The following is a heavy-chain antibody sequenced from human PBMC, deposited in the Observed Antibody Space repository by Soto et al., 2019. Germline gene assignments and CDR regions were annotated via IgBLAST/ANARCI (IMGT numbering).Heavy chain of an antibody. CDR2: IYYSGST. V-gene: IGHV4-59*01. Sequence: QVQLQESGPGLVKPSETLSLTCTVSGGSISSYYWSWIRQPPGKGLEWIGYIYYSGSTNYNPSLKSRVTISVDTSKNQCSLKLSSVTAADTAVYYCARERRDGYNSRAFDICGRGTMVTVSS. CDR1: GGSISSYY. D-gene: IGHD1-1*01. J-gene: IGHJ3*02. CDR3: ARERRDGYNSRAFDI.